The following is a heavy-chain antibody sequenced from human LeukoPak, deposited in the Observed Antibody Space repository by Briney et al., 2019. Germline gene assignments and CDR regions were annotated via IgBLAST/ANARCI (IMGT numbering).Heavy chain of an antibody. V-gene: IGHV3-74*03. CDR1: GFTFSNYW. D-gene: IGHD3-10*01. Sequence: GGSLRFSCAASGFTFSNYWVHWVRQAPGKGLVWVSRINRDGSTTKYADSVKGRFTVSRDNAKNTLNLQMNSLRAEDTAVYYCARDKKSGESSEIDYWGQGTLVTVSS. J-gene: IGHJ4*02. CDR2: INRDGSTT. CDR3: ARDKKSGESSEIDY.